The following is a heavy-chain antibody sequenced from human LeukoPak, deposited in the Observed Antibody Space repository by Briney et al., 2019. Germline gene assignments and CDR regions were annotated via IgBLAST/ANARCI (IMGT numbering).Heavy chain of an antibody. Sequence: QXXXXGLEWIGYIYYSGSPNYNPSLKSRVTISVDTSKNQFSLKLSSVTAADTAVYYCARVPAGTFDYWGQGTLVTVSS. CDR3: ARVPAGTFDY. D-gene: IGHD1-26*01. J-gene: IGHJ4*02. V-gene: IGHV4-59*12. CDR2: IYYSGSP.